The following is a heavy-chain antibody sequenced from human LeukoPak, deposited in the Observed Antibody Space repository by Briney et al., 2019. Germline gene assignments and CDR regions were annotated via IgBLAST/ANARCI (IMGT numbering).Heavy chain of an antibody. J-gene: IGHJ4*02. CDR2: IIPIFGSA. V-gene: IGHV1-69*05. CDR3: ARDLRGSDTFDY. D-gene: IGHD3-10*01. Sequence: ASVKVSCKASGGTFSSYAISWVRQAPGQGLEWMGGIIPIFGSANYAQKFQGRVTITTDESTSTAYMELSSLRSEDTAVYYCARDLRGSDTFDYWGQGTLVTVSS. CDR1: GGTFSSYA.